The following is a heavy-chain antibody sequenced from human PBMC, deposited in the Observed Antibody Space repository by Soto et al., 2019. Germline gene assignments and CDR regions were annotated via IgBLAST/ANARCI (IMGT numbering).Heavy chain of an antibody. D-gene: IGHD2-21*01. CDR2: INSDGSST. Sequence: PGGSLRLSCAASGFTFSSYWMHWVRQAPGKGLVWVSRINSDGSSTSYADSVKGRFTISRDNAKNTLYLQMNSLRAEDTAVYYCARGPPSGWGSRNWYFDYWGQGTLVTVSS. CDR3: ARGPPSGWGSRNWYFDY. CDR1: GFTFSSYW. V-gene: IGHV3-74*01. J-gene: IGHJ4*02.